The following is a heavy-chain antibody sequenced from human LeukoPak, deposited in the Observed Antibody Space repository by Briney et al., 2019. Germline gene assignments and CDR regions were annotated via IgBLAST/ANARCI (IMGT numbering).Heavy chain of an antibody. D-gene: IGHD2-15*01. Sequence: GGSLRLSCAASGFTFSSYSMNWVRQAPGKGLEWVSYISSSSSTIYYADSVKGRFTISRDNAKNSLYLQMNSLRAEDTAVYYCARDLDVVVAADDAGDSWGQGTLVTVSS. J-gene: IGHJ4*02. V-gene: IGHV3-48*01. CDR2: ISSSSSTI. CDR3: ARDLDVVVAADDAGDS. CDR1: GFTFSSYS.